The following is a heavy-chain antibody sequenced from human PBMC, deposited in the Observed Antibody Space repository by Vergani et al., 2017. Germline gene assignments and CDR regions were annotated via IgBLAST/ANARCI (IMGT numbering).Heavy chain of an antibody. CDR2: IYPGDSDT. J-gene: IGHJ4*02. Sequence: VQLVQSGAEVKKPGASVKVSCKGSGYSFTSYWIGWVRQMPGKGLEWMGIIYPGDSDTRYSPSFQGQVTISADKSISTAYLQWSSLKASDTAMYYCARRPRSEPYYFDYWGQGTLVTVSS. CDR3: ARRPRSEPYYFDY. V-gene: IGHV5-51*01. CDR1: GYSFTSYW. D-gene: IGHD6-25*01.